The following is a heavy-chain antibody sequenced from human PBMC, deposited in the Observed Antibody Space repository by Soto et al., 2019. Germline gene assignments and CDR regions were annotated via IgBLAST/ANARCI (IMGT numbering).Heavy chain of an antibody. CDR3: ARDLVMAPDHYDSSGYLGNWCDP. J-gene: IGHJ5*02. D-gene: IGHD3-22*01. Sequence: ASVKVSCKASGYTFTSYAMHWVRQAPGQRLEWMGWINAGNGNTKYSQKFQGRVTITRDTSASTAYMELSSLRSEDTAVYYCARDLVMAPDHYDSSGYLGNWCDPWGQGTLVVFSS. V-gene: IGHV1-3*01. CDR1: GYTFTSYA. CDR2: INAGNGNT.